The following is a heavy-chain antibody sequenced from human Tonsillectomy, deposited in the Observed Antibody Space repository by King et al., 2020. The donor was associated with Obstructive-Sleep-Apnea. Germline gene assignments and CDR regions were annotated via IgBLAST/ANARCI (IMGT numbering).Heavy chain of an antibody. Sequence: VQLVESGGGLVQPGRSLRLSCTASGFTFGDYAMSWFRQAPGKGLEWVGFIRSKAYGGTTEYAASVKGRFTISRDDSKSIAYLQMNSLKTEDTAVYYCTRVLGYCSGGSCWDYWYFDLWGRGTLVTVSS. D-gene: IGHD2-15*01. J-gene: IGHJ2*01. CDR2: IRSKAYGGTT. V-gene: IGHV3-49*03. CDR3: TRVLGYCSGGSCWDYWYFDL. CDR1: GFTFGDYA.